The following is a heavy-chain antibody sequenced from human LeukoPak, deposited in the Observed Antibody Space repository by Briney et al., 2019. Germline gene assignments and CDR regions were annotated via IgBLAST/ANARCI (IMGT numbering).Heavy chain of an antibody. V-gene: IGHV3-7*01. Sequence: GGSLRLSCAASGFTFSSYAMSWVRQAPGKGLEWVANIKEDGSDKYYVDSVKGRFTISRDNAKNSLYLQMNSLRAEDTAVYYCARVEEQQDAFDIWGQGTMVTVSS. CDR2: IKEDGSDK. CDR3: ARVEEQQDAFDI. D-gene: IGHD6-13*01. CDR1: GFTFSSYA. J-gene: IGHJ3*02.